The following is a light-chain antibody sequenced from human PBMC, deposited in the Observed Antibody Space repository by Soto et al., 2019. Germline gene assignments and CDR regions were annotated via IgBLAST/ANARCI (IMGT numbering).Light chain of an antibody. CDR3: SSYAGSNNLI. Sequence: QSVLTHPPSASGSPGQSVTISCTGTSSDLGDYDYVSWYQQHPGRAPKLLIYEVNERPSGVPDRFSGSKSGNTASLTVTGLQAEDEADYYCSSYAGSNNLIFGGGTKLTVL. CDR2: EVN. V-gene: IGLV2-8*01. J-gene: IGLJ2*01. CDR1: SSDLGDYDY.